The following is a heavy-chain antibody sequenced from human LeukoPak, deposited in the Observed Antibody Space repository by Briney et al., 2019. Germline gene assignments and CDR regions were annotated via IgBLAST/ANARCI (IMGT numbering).Heavy chain of an antibody. Sequence: SETLSLTCTVSGGSISSHYWSWIRQPPGKGLEWIGYIYYSGSTNYNPSLKSRVTISVDTSKNQFSLKLSSVTAADTAVYYCARLSPLGIVDYWGQGTLVTVSS. D-gene: IGHD7-27*01. CDR3: ARLSPLGIVDY. J-gene: IGHJ4*02. CDR1: GGSISSHY. CDR2: IYYSGST. V-gene: IGHV4-59*11.